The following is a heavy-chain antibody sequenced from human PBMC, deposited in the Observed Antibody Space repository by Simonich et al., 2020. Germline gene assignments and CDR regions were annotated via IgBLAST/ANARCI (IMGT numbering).Heavy chain of an antibody. CDR3: AKDSSLVGATDWFDP. J-gene: IGHJ5*02. CDR1: GFTFISYA. Sequence: EVQLLESGGGLVQPGGSLRLSCAASGFTFISYAMSWVRQAPGKGLGWVYVSSGRGGSTYYADSVKGRFTISRDNSKNTLYLQMNSLRAEDTAVYYCAKDSSLVGATDWFDPWGQGTLVTVSS. V-gene: IGHV3-23*01. D-gene: IGHD1-26*01. CDR2: SSGRGGST.